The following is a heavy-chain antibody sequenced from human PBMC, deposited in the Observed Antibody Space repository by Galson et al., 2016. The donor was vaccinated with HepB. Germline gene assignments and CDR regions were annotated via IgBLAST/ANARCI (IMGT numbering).Heavy chain of an antibody. Sequence: SVKVSCKASGYTFTSFDINWVRQTAGQGLEWMGWMNPNSGDTAYAQKFQGRVTMTRDTSKTTVSLELTSLRSDDTAVYYCARPSSAWFQGGFNCFDLWGQGTLVTVSS. D-gene: IGHD6-13*01. J-gene: IGHJ5*02. V-gene: IGHV1-8*02. CDR1: GYTFTSFD. CDR2: MNPNSGDT. CDR3: ARPSSAWFQGGFNCFDL.